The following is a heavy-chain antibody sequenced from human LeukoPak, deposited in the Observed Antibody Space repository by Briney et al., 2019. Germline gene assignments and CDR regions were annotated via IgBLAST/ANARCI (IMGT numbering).Heavy chain of an antibody. CDR3: ARGKGIAVAGLDY. CDR2: INHSGST. Sequence: PSETLSLTCAVYGGSFSGYYWSWVRQPPGKGLEWIGEINHSGSTNYNPSLKSRVTISVDTSKNQFSLKLSSVTAADTAVYYCARGKGIAVAGLDYWGQGTLVTVSS. V-gene: IGHV4-34*01. CDR1: GGSFSGYY. D-gene: IGHD6-19*01. J-gene: IGHJ4*02.